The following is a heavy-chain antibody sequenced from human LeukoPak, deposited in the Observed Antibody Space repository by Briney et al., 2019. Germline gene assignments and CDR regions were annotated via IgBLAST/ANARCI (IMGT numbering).Heavy chain of an antibody. D-gene: IGHD2-21*01. CDR3: ARASDRLWSGWFDP. Sequence: PSGGSLRLSCAASGFTFSSYTMNWVRQAPGKGLEWISAISGSGGSTYYADSVKGRFTISRDNSKNTLYLQMNSLRAEDTAVYYCARASDRLWSGWFDPWGQGTLVTVSS. CDR1: GFTFSSYT. J-gene: IGHJ5*02. V-gene: IGHV3-23*01. CDR2: ISGSGGST.